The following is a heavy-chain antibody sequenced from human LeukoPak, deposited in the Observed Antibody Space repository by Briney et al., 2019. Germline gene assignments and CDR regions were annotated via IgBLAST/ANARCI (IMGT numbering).Heavy chain of an antibody. CDR2: ISSSGSTI. V-gene: IGHV3-11*01. CDR3: ARDSDCSGGSCYGVDV. D-gene: IGHD2-15*01. J-gene: IGHJ6*02. CDR1: GLTFSDYY. Sequence: PGRSLRLSCAASGLTFSDYYMSWIRQAPGKGLEWVSYISSSGSTIYYADSVKGRFTISRDNAKNSLYLQMNSLRAEDTAVYYCARDSDCSGGSCYGVDVWGQGTTVTVSS.